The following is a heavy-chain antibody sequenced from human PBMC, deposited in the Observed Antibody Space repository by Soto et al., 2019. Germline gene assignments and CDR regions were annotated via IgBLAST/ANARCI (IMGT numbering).Heavy chain of an antibody. Sequence: QVQLQQWGAGLLKPSETLSLNCAVNGGSLSGYYWSWIRRPPGKGLEWIGEIKDGGYTNYSPSLKSRATISSDRSNNQFSLRLNSVTAADTGVYYCARGQEGVVATHWDQGALVTVSS. V-gene: IGHV4-34*01. D-gene: IGHD5-12*01. CDR3: ARGQEGVVATH. CDR1: GGSLSGYY. J-gene: IGHJ4*02. CDR2: IKDGGYT.